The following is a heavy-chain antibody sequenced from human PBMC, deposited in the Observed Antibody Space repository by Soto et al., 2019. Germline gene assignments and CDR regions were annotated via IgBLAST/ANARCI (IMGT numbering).Heavy chain of an antibody. D-gene: IGHD5-18*01. CDR3: ARGGYRRGYYGMDV. J-gene: IGHJ6*02. CDR2: TYYRSKWYN. CDR1: GDSVSSNSAA. V-gene: IGHV6-1*01. Sequence: SQTLSLTCAISGDSVSSNSAAWNWIRQSPSRGLEWLGRTYYRSKWYNDYAVSVKSQITINPDTSKNQFSLQLNSVTPEDTAVYYCARGGYRRGYYGMDVWGQGTSVTASS.